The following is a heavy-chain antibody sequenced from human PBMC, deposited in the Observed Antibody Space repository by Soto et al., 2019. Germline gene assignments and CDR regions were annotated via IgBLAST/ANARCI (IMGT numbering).Heavy chain of an antibody. V-gene: IGHV4-39*01. D-gene: IGHD6-19*01. Sequence: QLQLQESGPGLVKPSETLSLTCTVSGGSISSSSYYWGWIRQPPGKGLEWIGSIYYSGSTYYNPSXXXQXSIPVDPSKNQFSLNLSSMTAAETAVSDCARHAVRSSCFTGYCGQGTLVTVSS. CDR3: ARHAVRSSCFTGY. J-gene: IGHJ4*02. CDR2: IYYSGST. CDR1: GGSISSSSYY.